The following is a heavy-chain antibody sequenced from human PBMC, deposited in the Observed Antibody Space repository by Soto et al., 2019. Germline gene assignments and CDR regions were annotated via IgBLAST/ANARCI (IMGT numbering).Heavy chain of an antibody. D-gene: IGHD6-13*01. J-gene: IGHJ5*02. CDR3: ARAGSSWYEGFDP. Sequence: GGSLRLSCAASGFTFSSYSMNWVRQAPGKGLEWVSSISSSSSYIYYADSVKGRFTISRDNAKNSLYLQMNSLRAEDTAVYYCARAGSSWYEGFDPWGQGTLVTVSS. CDR1: GFTFSSYS. V-gene: IGHV3-21*01. CDR2: ISSSSSYI.